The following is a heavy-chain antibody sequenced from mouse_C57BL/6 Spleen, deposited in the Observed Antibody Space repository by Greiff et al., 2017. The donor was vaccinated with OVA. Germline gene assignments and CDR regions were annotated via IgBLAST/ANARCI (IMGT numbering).Heavy chain of an antibody. CDR2: IDPSDSYT. CDR3: ARSYYGYYAMDY. CDR1: GYTFTSYW. D-gene: IGHD2-1*01. J-gene: IGHJ4*01. V-gene: IGHV1-69*01. Sequence: VQLQQSGAELVMPGASVKLSCKASGYTFTSYWMHWVKQRPGQGLEWIGEIDPSDSYTNYNQKFKGKSTLTVDKSSSTAYMQLSSLTSEDSAVYYCARSYYGYYAMDYWGQGTSVTVSS.